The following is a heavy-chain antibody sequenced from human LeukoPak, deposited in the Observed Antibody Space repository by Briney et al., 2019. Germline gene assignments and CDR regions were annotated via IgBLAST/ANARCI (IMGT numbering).Heavy chain of an antibody. D-gene: IGHD3-3*01. J-gene: IGHJ5*02. CDR3: ARHGSAFRYDSAFDP. CDR2: IYYSGTA. CDR1: GGSISSTSYY. Sequence: SETLPLTCTVSGGSISSTSYYWGWVRQPPGRGLEWIGSIYYSGTAYYNPSLKSRVAMSVDTSKNQFSLKLTSVTAADTAVYYCARHGSAFRYDSAFDPWGQRTLVTVSS. V-gene: IGHV4-39*01.